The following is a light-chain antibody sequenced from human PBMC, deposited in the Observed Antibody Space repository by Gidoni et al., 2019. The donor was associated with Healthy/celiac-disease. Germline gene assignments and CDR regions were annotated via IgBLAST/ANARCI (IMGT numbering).Light chain of an antibody. CDR1: QSISSW. Sequence: DIQMTQSPSTLSASVGDRVTITCRASQSISSWLAWYQQTPGKAPKILIYKASSLESGVPARFSGSGSGTEFTLTISSLQPDDFATYYCQQYNSYPETFGQGTKVEIK. J-gene: IGKJ1*01. CDR3: QQYNSYPET. CDR2: KAS. V-gene: IGKV1-5*03.